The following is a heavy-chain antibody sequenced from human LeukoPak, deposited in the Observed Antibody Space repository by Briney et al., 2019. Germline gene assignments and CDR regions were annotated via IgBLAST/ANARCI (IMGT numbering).Heavy chain of an antibody. CDR3: AKPRYYYDSSGYSPFDY. D-gene: IGHD3-22*01. V-gene: IGHV3-33*06. J-gene: IGHJ4*02. Sequence: GGSLRLSCAASGFTFSSYGMHWVRQAPGKGLEWVAVIWYDGSNKYYADSVKGRFTTSRDNSKNTLYLQMNSLRAEDTAVYYCAKPRYYYDSSGYSPFDYRGQGTLVTVSS. CDR1: GFTFSSYG. CDR2: IWYDGSNK.